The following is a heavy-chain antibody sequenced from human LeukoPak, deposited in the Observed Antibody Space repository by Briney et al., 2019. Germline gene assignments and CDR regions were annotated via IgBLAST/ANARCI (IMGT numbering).Heavy chain of an antibody. V-gene: IGHV3-21*01. Sequence: GGSLRLSCAASGFTFSSYSMNWVRQAPGKGLEWVSSISSSSSYIYYADSVKGRFTISRDNAKNSLYLQMNSLRAEDTAVYYCARDDIAVATCFDYWGQGTLVTVSS. D-gene: IGHD6-19*01. CDR1: GFTFSSYS. CDR2: ISSSSSYI. CDR3: ARDDIAVATCFDY. J-gene: IGHJ4*02.